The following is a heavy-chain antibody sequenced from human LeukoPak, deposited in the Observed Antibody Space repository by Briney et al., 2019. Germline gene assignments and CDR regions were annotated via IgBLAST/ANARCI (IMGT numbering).Heavy chain of an antibody. Sequence: SQTLSLTCAISGDSVSSKSAAWNWIRQSPSRGLEWLGRTYYRSKWYNDYAVSVKSRITINPDTSKNQFSLQLNSVTPEDTAVYYCARDNWNDVGSPNWFDPWGQGTLVTVSS. CDR3: ARDNWNDVGSPNWFDP. J-gene: IGHJ5*02. CDR1: GDSVSSKSAA. CDR2: TYYRSKWYN. D-gene: IGHD1-1*01. V-gene: IGHV6-1*01.